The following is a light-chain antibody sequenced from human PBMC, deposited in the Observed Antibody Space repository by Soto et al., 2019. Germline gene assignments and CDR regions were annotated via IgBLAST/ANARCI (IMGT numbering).Light chain of an antibody. CDR3: CSYAGALAL. Sequence: QSVLTQPRSVSGSPGQSVTISCTGTSSDVGGYDFVSWYQQHPGKAPKLMISDVSKRPSGVPDRFSGSKSGNTASLTISGLQAEDEADYSSCSYAGALALFGGGPKVTV. CDR1: SSDVGGYDF. CDR2: DVS. V-gene: IGLV2-11*01. J-gene: IGLJ2*01.